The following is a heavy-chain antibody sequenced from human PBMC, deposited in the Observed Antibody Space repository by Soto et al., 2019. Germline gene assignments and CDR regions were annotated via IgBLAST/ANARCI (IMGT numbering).Heavy chain of an antibody. J-gene: IGHJ6*02. CDR2: FYYSGST. CDR1: GGSISSGPYS. Sequence: QLQLQESGPGLVKPSETLSLTCTVSGGSISSGPYSWGWIRQPPGKGLEWIGTFYYSGSTYYNPYLERQVTISVDTSTNHFSLKVSSVTAADTAMYYCAGLGVYCSGTSCYGYYGMDVWGQGTTVTVSS. V-gene: IGHV4-39*02. D-gene: IGHD2-2*01. CDR3: AGLGVYCSGTSCYGYYGMDV.